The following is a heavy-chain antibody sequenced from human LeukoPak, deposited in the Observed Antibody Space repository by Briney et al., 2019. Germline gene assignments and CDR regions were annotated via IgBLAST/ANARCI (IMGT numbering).Heavy chain of an antibody. D-gene: IGHD2-15*01. CDR2: IYHSGGT. CDR1: GGSISSSNW. V-gene: IGHV4-4*02. J-gene: IGHJ3*02. CDR3: ARDCSGGSCYGAFDI. Sequence: SGTLSLTCAVSGGSISSSNWWSWVRQPPGKGLEWIGEIYHSGGTNFNPSLKSRITISVDTSENRFSLKLSSVTATDTAVYYCARDCSGGSCYGAFDIWGQGTMVTVSS.